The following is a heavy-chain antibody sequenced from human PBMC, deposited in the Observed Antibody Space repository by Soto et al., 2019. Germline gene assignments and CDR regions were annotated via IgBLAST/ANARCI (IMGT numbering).Heavy chain of an antibody. J-gene: IGHJ4*02. D-gene: IGHD3-22*01. Sequence: SVKVSCKASGGLFSSYPISWVRQVPGQGLEWMGGIIPVFQTAYYTQRFQGRVTITADESTNTAYMELSSLRSEDTAIYYRARGGSGYTWFNEFWGQGTLVTVSS. V-gene: IGHV1-69*13. CDR3: ARGGSGYTWFNEF. CDR2: IIPVFQTA. CDR1: GGLFSSYP.